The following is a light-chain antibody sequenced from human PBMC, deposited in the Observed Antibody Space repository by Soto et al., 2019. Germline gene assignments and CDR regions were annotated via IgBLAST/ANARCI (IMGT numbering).Light chain of an antibody. Sequence: QSVLTQPRSVSGSPGQSVTISCTGTSSDVGGYNYVSWYQQHPGKAPKLMIYDVSKRPSGVPDRFSGSKSSNTASLTISGLQAEDEADYYCCSYAGSVVFGGGTKLTVL. J-gene: IGLJ2*01. V-gene: IGLV2-11*01. CDR1: SSDVGGYNY. CDR3: CSYAGSVV. CDR2: DVS.